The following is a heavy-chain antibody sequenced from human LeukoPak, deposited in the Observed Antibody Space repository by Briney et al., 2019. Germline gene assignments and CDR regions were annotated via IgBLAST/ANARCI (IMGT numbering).Heavy chain of an antibody. V-gene: IGHV4-59*01. Sequence: SETLSLTCSVSDGSINSYYWNWIRRPPGKGLEWIGYIYYNGNTNYSPSLESRVTMSVDTSKNLFSLKVSSVTAADTAVYYCARGRSNYYGMDVWGQGTTVTVSS. CDR2: IYYNGNT. CDR1: DGSINSYY. J-gene: IGHJ6*02. D-gene: IGHD1-26*01. CDR3: ARGRSNYYGMDV.